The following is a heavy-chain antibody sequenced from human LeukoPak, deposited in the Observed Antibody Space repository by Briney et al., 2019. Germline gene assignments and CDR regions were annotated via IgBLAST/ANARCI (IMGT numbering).Heavy chain of an antibody. CDR3: ARRGYSSRSCWFDP. Sequence: PETLSLTCTVSGGSISSSSYYWGWIRQPPGKGLEWIGSIYYSGSTYYNPSLKSRVTISVDTSKNQFSLKLSSVTAADTAVYYCARRGYSSRSCWFDPWGQGTLVTVSS. D-gene: IGHD6-13*01. J-gene: IGHJ5*02. CDR2: IYYSGST. CDR1: GGSISSSSYY. V-gene: IGHV4-39*01.